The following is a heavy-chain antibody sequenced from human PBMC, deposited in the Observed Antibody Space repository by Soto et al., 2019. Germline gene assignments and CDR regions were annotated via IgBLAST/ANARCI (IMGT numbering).Heavy chain of an antibody. CDR2: IYSGTT. Sequence: SETLSVTCSVSGASVISYCLSWIRQPPGQGLEWIAYIYSGTTSYNPSLKSRVTISIDTSKNQFSLQLRSVTAADTAVHYCARHIPGEISPLAYWGRGTLVPVSS. D-gene: IGHD2-21*01. V-gene: IGHV4-59*08. CDR1: GASVISYC. J-gene: IGHJ4*02. CDR3: ARHIPGEISPLAY.